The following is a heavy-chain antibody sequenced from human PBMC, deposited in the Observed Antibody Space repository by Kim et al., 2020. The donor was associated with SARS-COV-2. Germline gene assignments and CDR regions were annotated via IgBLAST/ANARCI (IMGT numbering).Heavy chain of an antibody. CDR2: INHSGST. Sequence: SETLSLTCAVYGGSFSGYYWSWIRQPPGKGLEWIGEINHSGSTNYNPSLKSRVTISVDTSKNQFSLKLSSVTAADTAVYYCARGKSAGTSCYGIDLWGQG. CDR1: GGSFSGYY. J-gene: IGHJ5*02. V-gene: IGHV4-34*01. CDR3: ARGKSAGTSCYGIDL. D-gene: IGHD2-2*01.